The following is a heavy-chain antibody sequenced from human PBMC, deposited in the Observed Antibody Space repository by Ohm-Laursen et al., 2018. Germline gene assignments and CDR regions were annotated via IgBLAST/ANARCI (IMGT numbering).Heavy chain of an antibody. Sequence: SSVKVSCKASGGTFSSYAISWVRQAPGQGLEWMGRIIPILGIANYAQKFQGRVTITADKSTSTAYMELSSLRSEDTAVYYCAREYGSASRAFDIWGQGTMVTVSS. CDR2: IIPILGIA. D-gene: IGHD3-10*01. CDR1: GGTFSSYA. V-gene: IGHV1-69*04. CDR3: AREYGSASRAFDI. J-gene: IGHJ3*02.